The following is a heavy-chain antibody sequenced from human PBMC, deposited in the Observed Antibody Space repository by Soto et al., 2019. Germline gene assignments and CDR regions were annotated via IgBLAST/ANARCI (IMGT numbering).Heavy chain of an antibody. CDR2: IIPIFGTP. CDR3: ARVGTYYYDSSGYSPFGY. Sequence: QVQLVQSGAEVKTPGSSMKVSCRASGGTFTTYGISWVRQGPGQGLEWMGGIIPIFGTPNYAQKFQGRVTITAEESTSTAYMELSRLRYEDTAVYYCARVGTYYYDSSGYSPFGYWGQGTLVTVSS. CDR1: GGTFTTYG. D-gene: IGHD3-22*01. V-gene: IGHV1-69*12. J-gene: IGHJ4*02.